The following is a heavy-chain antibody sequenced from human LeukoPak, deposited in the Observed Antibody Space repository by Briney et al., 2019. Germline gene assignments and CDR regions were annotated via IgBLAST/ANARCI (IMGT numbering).Heavy chain of an antibody. CDR3: AGRSARYFDH. Sequence: SETLSLTCTVSGDSISSYYWSWIRQPPGEGRQWIGYIFYSGGTNYNAALRSRVAISVDKSKYHFSLRLTSATAADTAVYSCAGRSARYFDHWGQGALVTVSS. V-gene: IGHV4-59*01. CDR2: IFYSGGT. CDR1: GDSISSYY. J-gene: IGHJ4*02. D-gene: IGHD1-26*01.